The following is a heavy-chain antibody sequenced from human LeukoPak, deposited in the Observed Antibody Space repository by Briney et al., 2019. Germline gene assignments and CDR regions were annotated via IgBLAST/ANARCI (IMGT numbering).Heavy chain of an antibody. CDR2: ISGSGDST. V-gene: IGHV3-23*01. CDR1: GFTFSSYA. J-gene: IGHJ4*02. D-gene: IGHD2-15*01. Sequence: QTGGSLRLSCAASGFTFSSYAMSWVRQAPGKGLEWVSAISGSGDSTYYADSVKGRFTISRDNSKNTLYLQMNSLRAEDTAVYYCASSTHETGYWSGGSCYSFDYWGQGTLVTVSS. CDR3: ASSTHETGYWSGGSCYSFDY.